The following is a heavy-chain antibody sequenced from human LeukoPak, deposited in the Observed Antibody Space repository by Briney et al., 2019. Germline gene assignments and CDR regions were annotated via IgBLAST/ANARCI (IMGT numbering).Heavy chain of an antibody. Sequence: GGSLRLSCVASGFIFSSYSMNWVRQAPGKGLEWVSSISSSGTYIHYADSVKGRFTISRDNAKNSLSLQMNSLRAEDTAVYYCASGGLEYQLPWYCMDVWGKGTTVIVSS. CDR1: GFIFSSYS. CDR3: ASGGLEYQLPWYCMDV. V-gene: IGHV3-21*01. J-gene: IGHJ6*03. D-gene: IGHD2-2*01. CDR2: ISSSGTYI.